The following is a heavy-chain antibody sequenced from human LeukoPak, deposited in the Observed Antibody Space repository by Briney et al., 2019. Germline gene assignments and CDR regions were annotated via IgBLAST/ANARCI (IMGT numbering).Heavy chain of an antibody. D-gene: IGHD2-21*02. Sequence: PGGSLRLSCTASGFTFGDYAMSWFRQAPGKGLEWVGFIRSKAYGGTTEYAASVKGRFTISRDDSKSIAYLQMNSLKTEDTAVYYCTRGPRMVVTALYFDYWGQGTLVTVSS. V-gene: IGHV3-49*03. J-gene: IGHJ4*02. CDR2: IRSKAYGGTT. CDR1: GFTFGDYA. CDR3: TRGPRMVVTALYFDY.